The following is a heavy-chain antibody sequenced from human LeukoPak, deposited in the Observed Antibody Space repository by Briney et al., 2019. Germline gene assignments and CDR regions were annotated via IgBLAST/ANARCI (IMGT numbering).Heavy chain of an antibody. CDR3: ARGDYDSSGYSAFDI. D-gene: IGHD3-22*01. V-gene: IGHV3-33*01. CDR2: IWYDGSNK. CDR1: GFTFSSYG. J-gene: IGHJ3*02. Sequence: GGSLRLSCAASGFTFSSYGMHWVRQAPGKGLEWVAVIWYDGSNKYYADSVKGRFTISRDNSKNTLYLQMNSLRAEDTAVYYCARGDYDSSGYSAFDIWGQGTMVTVSS.